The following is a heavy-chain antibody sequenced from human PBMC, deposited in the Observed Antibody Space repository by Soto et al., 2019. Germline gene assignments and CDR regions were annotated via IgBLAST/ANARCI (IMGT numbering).Heavy chain of an antibody. D-gene: IGHD3-3*01. Sequence: SETLSLTCTVSGGSISSSSYYWGWIRQAPGKGLEWIGSIYYSGSTYYNPPLKSRVTISVDTSKNQFSLKLSSVTDADTAVYYCARRGGRFYYYYGMDVWGQGTTVTVSS. V-gene: IGHV4-39*01. CDR2: IYYSGST. J-gene: IGHJ6*02. CDR3: ARRGGRFYYYYGMDV. CDR1: GGSISSSSYY.